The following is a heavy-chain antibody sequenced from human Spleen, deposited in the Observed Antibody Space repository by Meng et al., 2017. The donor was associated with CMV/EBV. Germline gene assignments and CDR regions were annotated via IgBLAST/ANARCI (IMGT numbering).Heavy chain of an antibody. CDR3: ARYSGTIDY. Sequence: SETLSLTCAVYGGSFSGYYWSWIRQPPGKGLEWIGEINHSGSTYYNPSLKSRVTISVDTSKNQFSLKLSSVTAADTAVYYCARYSGTIDYWGQGTLVTVSS. CDR1: GGSFSGYY. V-gene: IGHV4-34*01. CDR2: INHSGST. J-gene: IGHJ4*02. D-gene: IGHD4-23*01.